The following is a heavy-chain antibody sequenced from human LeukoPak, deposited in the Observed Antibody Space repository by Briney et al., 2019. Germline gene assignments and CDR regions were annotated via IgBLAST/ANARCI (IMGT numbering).Heavy chain of an antibody. CDR3: AGGSTPTWFDP. V-gene: IGHV3-23*01. CDR1: GFTFSSYG. CDR2: ISGTGGTT. J-gene: IGHJ5*02. Sequence: GGSLRLSCAASGFTFSSYGMSWVRQAPGKGLEWVSAISGTGGTTYYADSVKGRFTISRDNSKNSLYLQMNSLRAEDTAVYYCAGGSTPTWFDPWGQGTLVTVSS. D-gene: IGHD4-23*01.